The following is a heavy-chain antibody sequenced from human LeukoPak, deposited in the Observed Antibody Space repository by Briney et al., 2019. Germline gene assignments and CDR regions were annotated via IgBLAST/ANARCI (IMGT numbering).Heavy chain of an antibody. CDR3: AKWPSGYSYGSYPFDY. J-gene: IGHJ4*02. CDR1: GFTFSSYG. V-gene: IGHV3-30*18. Sequence: GRSLRLSCAASGFTFSSYGMHWVRQAPGKGLEWVAVISYDGSNKYYADSVKGRFTISRDNSKNTLYLQMNSLRAEDTAVYYCAKWPSGYSYGSYPFDYWGQGTPVTVSS. CDR2: ISYDGSNK. D-gene: IGHD5-18*01.